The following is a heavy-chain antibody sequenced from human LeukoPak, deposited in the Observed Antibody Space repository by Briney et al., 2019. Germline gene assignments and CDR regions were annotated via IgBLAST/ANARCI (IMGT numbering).Heavy chain of an antibody. J-gene: IGHJ3*02. CDR2: IIPIFGTA. CDR3: ARGCSSTSCYGSDPFGI. V-gene: IGHV1-69*13. Sequence: SVKVSCKASGGTFSSYAISWVRQAPGQGLEWMGGIIPIFGTANYAQKFQGRVTITADESTSTAYMELSSLRSEDTAVYYCARGCSSTSCYGSDPFGIWGQGTMVTVSS. CDR1: GGTFSSYA. D-gene: IGHD2-2*01.